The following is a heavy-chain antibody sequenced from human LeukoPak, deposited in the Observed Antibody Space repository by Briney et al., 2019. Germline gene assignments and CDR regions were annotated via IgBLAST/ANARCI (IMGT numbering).Heavy chain of an antibody. J-gene: IGHJ4*02. CDR1: GFTFSSYG. D-gene: IGHD6-13*01. CDR3: AKDRAAAGMGYFDY. Sequence: GGSLRLSCAASGFTFSSYGMHWVRQAPGKGLKWVAVISYDGSNKYYTDSVKGRFTISRDNSKNTLYLQMNSLRAEDTAVYYCAKDRAAAGMGYFDYWGQGTLVTVSS. CDR2: ISYDGSNK. V-gene: IGHV3-30*18.